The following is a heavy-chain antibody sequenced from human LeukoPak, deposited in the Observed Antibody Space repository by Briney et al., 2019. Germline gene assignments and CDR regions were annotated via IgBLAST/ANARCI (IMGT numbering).Heavy chain of an antibody. V-gene: IGHV3-23*01. J-gene: IGHJ3*01. CDR3: AKDARFTPFDAFDV. CDR2: LSGSGGST. CDR1: GFIFSRFA. D-gene: IGHD3-3*01. Sequence: GGSLRLSCAGSGFIFSRFAMSWVRQAPGKGLEWVSGLSGSGGSTFYADSVKGRFTVSRDNSRNTLYLQMNSLRVEDTAICYCAKDARFTPFDAFDVWGQGTMVTVSS.